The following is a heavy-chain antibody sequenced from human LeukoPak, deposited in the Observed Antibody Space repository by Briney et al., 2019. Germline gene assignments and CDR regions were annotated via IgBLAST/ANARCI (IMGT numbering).Heavy chain of an antibody. CDR2: FDPEDGET. D-gene: IGHD4-23*01. V-gene: IGHV1-24*01. CDR1: GYTLTELS. Sequence: GASVKVSCKVSGYTLTELSMHWVRQAPGKGLEWMGGFDPEDGETIYAQKFQGRVTMTEDTSTDTAYMELSSLRSEDTAVYYCARVGLRDYGGNPNGDWYFDLWGRGTLVTVSS. CDR3: ARVGLRDYGGNPNGDWYFDL. J-gene: IGHJ2*01.